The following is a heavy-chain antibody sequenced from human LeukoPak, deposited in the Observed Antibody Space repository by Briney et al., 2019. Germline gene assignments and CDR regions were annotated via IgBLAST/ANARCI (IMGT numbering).Heavy chain of an antibody. CDR3: ARRSYDFRSGYYTGNYYYYYMDV. J-gene: IGHJ6*03. CDR2: IYTSGST. D-gene: IGHD3-3*01. Sequence: SETLSLTCTVSGGSISSYYWSWIRQPPGKGLEWIGYIYTSGSTNYNPSLKSRVTISVDTSKNQFSLKLSSMTAADTAVYYCARRSYDFRSGYYTGNYYYYYMDVWGKGTTVTVSS. CDR1: GGSISSYY. V-gene: IGHV4-4*09.